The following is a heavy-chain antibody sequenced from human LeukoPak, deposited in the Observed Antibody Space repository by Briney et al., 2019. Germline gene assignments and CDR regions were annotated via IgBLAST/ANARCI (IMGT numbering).Heavy chain of an antibody. V-gene: IGHV3-23*01. J-gene: IGHJ6*02. D-gene: IGHD2-21*01. CDR2: ISGSGVST. Sequence: PGGSLRLSCAASGFTFSSHAMSSVRQAPGKGLEWVSAISGSGVSTYHADSLKGRFTISRDNSKNTVYLQMNSLRAEDTAVYYCAKNSDGYYYYGMDVWGQGTTVTVS. CDR3: AKNSDGYYYYGMDV. CDR1: GFTFSSHA.